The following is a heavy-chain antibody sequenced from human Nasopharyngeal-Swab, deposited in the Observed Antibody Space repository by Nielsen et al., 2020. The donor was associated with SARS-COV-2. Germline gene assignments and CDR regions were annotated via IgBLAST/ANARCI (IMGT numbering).Heavy chain of an antibody. V-gene: IGHV4-31*03. CDR2: IYYSGST. CDR3: ARVTSSGYRGYFQH. Sequence: SGTLSLTCTVSGGSISSGGYYWSWIRQHPGKGLEWIGYIYYSGSTYYNPSLKSRVTISVDTSKNQFSLKLSSVTAADTAVYYCARVTSSGYRGYFQHWGQGTLVTVSS. D-gene: IGHD3-22*01. J-gene: IGHJ1*01. CDR1: GGSISSGGYY.